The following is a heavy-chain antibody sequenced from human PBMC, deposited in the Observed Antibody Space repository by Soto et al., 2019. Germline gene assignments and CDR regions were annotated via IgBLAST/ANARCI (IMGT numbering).Heavy chain of an antibody. J-gene: IGHJ5*02. D-gene: IGHD2-15*01. V-gene: IGHV1-8*01. CDR2: MNPNSGNT. Sequence: ASVKVSCKASGYTFTSYDINWVRQATGQGLEWMGWMNPNSGNTGYAQKFPGRVTMTRNTSISTAYMELSSLRSEDTAVYYCARASLYCSGGSCYEWFDPWGQGTLVTVSS. CDR1: GYTFTSYD. CDR3: ARASLYCSGGSCYEWFDP.